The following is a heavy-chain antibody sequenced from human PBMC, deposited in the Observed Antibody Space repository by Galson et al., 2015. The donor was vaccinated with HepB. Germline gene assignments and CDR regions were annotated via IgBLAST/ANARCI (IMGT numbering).Heavy chain of an antibody. D-gene: IGHD3-3*01. CDR3: ARVRGDFWNGYYVWNY. V-gene: IGHV1-46*01. CDR1: GYDVTTSY. Sequence: SVKVSCKASGYDVTTSYMHWVRQAPGQGLEWMGRINPSDGSTGYLQKFQGRLTLTSDTSTSTVYMELSSLRPGDTALYFCARVRGDFWNGYYVWNYWGQGTLITVSS. J-gene: IGHJ4*02. CDR2: INPSDGST.